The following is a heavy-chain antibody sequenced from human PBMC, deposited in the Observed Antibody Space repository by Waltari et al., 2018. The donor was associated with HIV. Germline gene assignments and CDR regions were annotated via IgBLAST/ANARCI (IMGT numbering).Heavy chain of an antibody. CDR1: GGSISSGAYY. CDR2: IYYSGRT. V-gene: IGHV4-30-4*01. Sequence: QVLLQESGPGLVKPSQTLSLTCTVSGGSISSGAYYWRWIRQPPGKGLEWVGYIYYSGRTYYNPSLKSRVTISVDTSKNQFSLKLSSVTAADTAVYYCARRSFWSGYLFWGQGTLVTVSS. J-gene: IGHJ4*02. D-gene: IGHD3-3*01. CDR3: ARRSFWSGYLF.